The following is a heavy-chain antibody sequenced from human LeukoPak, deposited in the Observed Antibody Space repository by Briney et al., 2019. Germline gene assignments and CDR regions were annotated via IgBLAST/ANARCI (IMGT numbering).Heavy chain of an antibody. CDR1: GFTFSNYW. V-gene: IGHV3-74*01. D-gene: IGHD3-9*01. J-gene: IGHJ5*01. CDR3: ERDWDHFDFDS. Sequence: PGGSLRLSCAASGFTFSNYWMHWVRQAPGKGLVWVSRIKGDGSHTIYADSVKGRFTISRDNAKNTLYLQMKSLRAEDTAVYYWERDWDHFDFDSWGQGTLVTVSS. CDR2: IKGDGSHT.